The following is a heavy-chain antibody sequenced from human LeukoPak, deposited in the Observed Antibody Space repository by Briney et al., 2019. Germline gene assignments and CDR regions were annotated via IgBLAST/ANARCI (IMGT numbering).Heavy chain of an antibody. V-gene: IGHV4-34*01. D-gene: IGHD3-10*01. CDR3: ARLLTMVRGAQIYYFDY. J-gene: IGHJ4*02. Sequence: SETLSLTCAVYGGSFSGYYWSWIRQPPGKGLEWIGEINHSGSTNYNTSLKSRVTISVDTSKNQFSLKLSSVTAADTAVYYCARLLTMVRGAQIYYFDYWGQGTLVTVSS. CDR1: GGSFSGYY. CDR2: INHSGST.